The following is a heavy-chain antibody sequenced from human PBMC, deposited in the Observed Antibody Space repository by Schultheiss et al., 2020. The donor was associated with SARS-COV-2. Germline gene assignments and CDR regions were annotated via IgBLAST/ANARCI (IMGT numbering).Heavy chain of an antibody. CDR2: IYYSGST. V-gene: IGHV4-59*12. J-gene: IGHJ4*02. CDR3: ARGLGFTYSSPSGFDY. CDR1: GGSISSYY. D-gene: IGHD6-6*01. Sequence: SETLSLTCTVSGGSISSYYWSWIRQPPGKGLEWIGYIYYSGSTNYNPSLKSRVTISVDTSKNQFSLKLSSVTAADTAVYYCARGLGFTYSSPSGFDYWGQGTLVTVSS.